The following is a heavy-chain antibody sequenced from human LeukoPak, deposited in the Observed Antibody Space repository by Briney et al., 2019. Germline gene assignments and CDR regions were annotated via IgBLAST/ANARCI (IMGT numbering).Heavy chain of an antibody. J-gene: IGHJ5*02. Sequence: SETLSLTCAVYGGSFSGYYWSWIRQPPGKGLEWIGEINHSGSTNYNPSLKSRVTISVDTSKNQFSLKLSSVTAADTAVYYCARGIPSRRVSTAYPYPWGQGTPVTVSS. D-gene: IGHD2-21*02. CDR1: GGSFSGYY. V-gene: IGHV4-34*01. CDR3: ARGIPSRRVSTAYPYP. CDR2: INHSGST.